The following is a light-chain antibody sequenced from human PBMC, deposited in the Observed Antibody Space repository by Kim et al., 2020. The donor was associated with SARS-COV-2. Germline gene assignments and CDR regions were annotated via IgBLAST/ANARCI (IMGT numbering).Light chain of an antibody. V-gene: IGKV3-11*01. CDR2: DAS. CDR3: QQRSNWPPIT. Sequence: PGERATLSCRASQSVSSYLAWYQQKPGQAPRLLIYDASNRATGIPTRFSGSGSGTDFTLTISSLEPEDFTVYYCQQRSNWPPITFGPGTKVDIK. J-gene: IGKJ3*01. CDR1: QSVSSY.